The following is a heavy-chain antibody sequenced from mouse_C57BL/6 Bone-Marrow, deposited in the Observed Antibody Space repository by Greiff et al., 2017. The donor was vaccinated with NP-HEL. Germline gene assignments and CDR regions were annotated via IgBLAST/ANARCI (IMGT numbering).Heavy chain of an antibody. CDR2: INPSSGYT. CDR3: ARSVWGYLYYAMDY. V-gene: IGHV1-4*01. J-gene: IGHJ4*01. CDR1: GYTFTSYT. Sequence: QVQLKESGAELARPGASVKMSCKASGYTFTSYTMHWVKQRPGQGLEWIGYINPSSGYTKYNQKFKDKATLTADKSSSTAYMQLSSLTSEDSAVYYCARSVWGYLYYAMDYWGQGTSVTVSS. D-gene: IGHD2-2*01.